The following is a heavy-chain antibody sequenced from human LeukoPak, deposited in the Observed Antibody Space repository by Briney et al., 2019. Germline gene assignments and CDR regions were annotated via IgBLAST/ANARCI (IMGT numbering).Heavy chain of an antibody. J-gene: IGHJ2*01. D-gene: IGHD3-22*01. V-gene: IGHV4-30-2*01. CDR1: GGSISSGGYS. CDR3: ARVGDSKEWYFDL. CDR2: IYHSGST. Sequence: RASETLSLTCAVSGGSISSGGYSWSWIRQPPGKGLEWIGYIYHSGSTYYNPSLKSRVTISVDRSKNQFSLKLSSVTAADTAVYYCARVGDSKEWYFDLWGRGTLVTVSS.